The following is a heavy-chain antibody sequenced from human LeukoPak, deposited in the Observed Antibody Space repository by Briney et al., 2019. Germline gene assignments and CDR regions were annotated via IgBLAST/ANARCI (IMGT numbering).Heavy chain of an antibody. V-gene: IGHV4-61*02. J-gene: IGHJ4*02. D-gene: IGHD3-22*01. CDR3: ARRGDYYDSSGYSSGG. CDR1: GGSISSGSYY. Sequence: SETLSLTCTVSGGSISSGSYYWSWIRQPAGKGLEWIGRIYTSGSTNYNPSLKSRVTISVDTSKNQFSLKLSSVTAADTAVYYCARRGDYYDSSGYSSGGWGQGTLVTVSS. CDR2: IYTSGST.